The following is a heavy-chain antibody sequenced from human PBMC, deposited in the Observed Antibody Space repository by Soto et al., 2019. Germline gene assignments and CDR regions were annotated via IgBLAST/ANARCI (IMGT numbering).Heavy chain of an antibody. J-gene: IGHJ6*02. V-gene: IGHV1-2*04. D-gene: IGHD3-9*01. CDR2: INPNSGGT. Sequence: VKVSCKASGYTFTGYYMHWVRQAPGQGLEWMGWINPNSGGTNYARKFQGWVTMTRDTSISTAYMELSRLRSDDTAVYYCARSDYDILTGYYPDYYYYGMDVWGQGTTVTVSS. CDR1: GYTFTGYY. CDR3: ARSDYDILTGYYPDYYYYGMDV.